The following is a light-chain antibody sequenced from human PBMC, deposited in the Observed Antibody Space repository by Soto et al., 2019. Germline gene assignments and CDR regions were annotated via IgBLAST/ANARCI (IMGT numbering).Light chain of an antibody. CDR3: QQYNNWPPRMYT. Sequence: EIVMTQSPATLSVSPGERATLSCRASQSVSSNLAWYQQKPGQAPRLLIYDASTRATGIPARFSGSGSGTEFTLTISSLQSEDFAVYYCQQYNNWPPRMYTFGQGTKLEIK. J-gene: IGKJ2*01. V-gene: IGKV3-15*01. CDR1: QSVSSN. CDR2: DAS.